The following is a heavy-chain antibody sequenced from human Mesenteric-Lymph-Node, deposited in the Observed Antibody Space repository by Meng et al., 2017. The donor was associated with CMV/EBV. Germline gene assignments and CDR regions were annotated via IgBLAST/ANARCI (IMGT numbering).Heavy chain of an antibody. J-gene: IGHJ1*01. CDR2: ISSTSTYI. D-gene: IGHD6-6*01. Sequence: GESLKISCAASGFTFSSYSMNWVRQAPGKGLEWVSFISSTSTYISYADSVKGRFTISRDNTKNSLYLQMNSLRAEDTAVYYCARGGLVYSSSSAEYFQHWGQGTLVTVSS. V-gene: IGHV3-21*01. CDR3: ARGGLVYSSSSAEYFQH. CDR1: GFTFSSYS.